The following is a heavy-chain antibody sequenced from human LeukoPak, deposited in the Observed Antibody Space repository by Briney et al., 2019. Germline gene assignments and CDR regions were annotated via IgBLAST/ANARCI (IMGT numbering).Heavy chain of an antibody. CDR3: ARDIRDGASYYFDY. CDR2: IKQDGSEK. V-gene: IGHV3-7*01. D-gene: IGHD5-24*01. CDR1: GFTFSGYW. Sequence: GGSLRLSCVASGFTFSGYWMSWVRQAPGKGLEWVADIKQDGSEKYCVDSVKGRFTISRDNAKNSLYLQMNSLRAEDTAVYSCARDIRDGASYYFDYWGQGTLVTVSS. J-gene: IGHJ4*02.